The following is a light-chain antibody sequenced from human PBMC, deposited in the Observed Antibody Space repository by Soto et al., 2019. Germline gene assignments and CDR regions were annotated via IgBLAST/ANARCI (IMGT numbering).Light chain of an antibody. J-gene: IGLJ1*01. CDR2: EVT. CDR1: SSDVGRYNT. V-gene: IGLV2-14*01. Sequence: QSALTQPASVSGSPGQTITISCTGTSSDVGRYNTVSWYQHHPGKAPKLIIYEVTHRPAGISDRFSASKSGNTASLTISGLQAEDEADYYCSSYTTSSSYVFGAGTKVTAL. CDR3: SSYTTSSSYV.